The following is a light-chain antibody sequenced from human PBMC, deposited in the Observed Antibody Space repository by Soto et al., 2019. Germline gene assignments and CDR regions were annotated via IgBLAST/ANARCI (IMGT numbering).Light chain of an antibody. V-gene: IGKV3-15*01. CDR3: QQYNDWPHT. Sequence: EIVMTQSPATLSVFPGERAILSCRASQSVSSNLAWYQQKPGQAPRLLMYGASTRATNIPATFSGSGSGTEFTLTISSLHSEDFAGFYCQQYNDWPHTFGQGTKLEIK. CDR2: GAS. CDR1: QSVSSN. J-gene: IGKJ2*01.